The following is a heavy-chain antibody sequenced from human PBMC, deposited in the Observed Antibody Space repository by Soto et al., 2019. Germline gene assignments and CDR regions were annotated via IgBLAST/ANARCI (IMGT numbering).Heavy chain of an antibody. CDR1: GFTFSSYA. J-gene: IGHJ4*02. V-gene: IGHV3-30-3*02. CDR2: ISYDGSNK. D-gene: IGHD2-2*01. Sequence: GGSLRLSCAASGFTFSSYAMHWVRQAPGKGLEWVAVISYDGSNKYYADSVKGRFTISRDNSKNTLYLQMSSLRSEDTAVYYCANDIIVIPGAKGLDYWGQGALVTVSS. CDR3: ANDIIVIPGAKGLDY.